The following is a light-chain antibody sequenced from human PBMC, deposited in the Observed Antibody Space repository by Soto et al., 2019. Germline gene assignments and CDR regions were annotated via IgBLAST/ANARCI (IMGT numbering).Light chain of an antibody. CDR2: ANN. J-gene: IGLJ2*01. CDR3: QSYDNSLSEVV. CDR1: SSNIGAGPD. V-gene: IGLV1-40*01. Sequence: QSVLTQPPSVSGAPGRRVTISCTGGSSNIGAGPDVHWYQQLPGTAPKLLIYANNNRPSGVPDRFSGSKSDTSASLAIAGLQAEDEADYYCQSYDNSLSEVVFGGGTKLTVL.